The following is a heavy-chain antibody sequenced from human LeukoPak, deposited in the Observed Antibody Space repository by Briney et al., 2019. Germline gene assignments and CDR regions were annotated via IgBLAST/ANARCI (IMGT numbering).Heavy chain of an antibody. J-gene: IGHJ4*02. Sequence: ASVKVSCKVSGYTLTELSMHWVRQAPGKGLEWRGGFDPEDGETIYAQKFQGRVTMTEDTSTDTAYMELSSLRSEDTAVYYCATEGTIAEAGSFDYWGQGTLVTVSS. CDR2: FDPEDGET. CDR3: ATEGTIAEAGSFDY. V-gene: IGHV1-24*01. CDR1: GYTLTELS. D-gene: IGHD6-19*01.